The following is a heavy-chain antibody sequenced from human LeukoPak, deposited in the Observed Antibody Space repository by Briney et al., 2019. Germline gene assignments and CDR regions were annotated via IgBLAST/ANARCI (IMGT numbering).Heavy chain of an antibody. D-gene: IGHD3-9*01. CDR2: ISYDGSNK. V-gene: IGHV3-30*18. CDR3: AKDILTGRYDAFDI. CDR1: GFTFSSYG. J-gene: IGHJ3*02. Sequence: GGSLRLSCAASGFTFSSYGMHWVRQAPGKGLEWVAVISYDGSNKYYADSVKGRSTISRDNSKNTLYLQMNSLRAEDTAVYYCAKDILTGRYDAFDIWGQGTMVTVSS.